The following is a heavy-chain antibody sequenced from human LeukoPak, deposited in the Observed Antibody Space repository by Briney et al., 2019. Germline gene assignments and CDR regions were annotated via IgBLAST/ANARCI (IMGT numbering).Heavy chain of an antibody. CDR3: ARYSNYDYYIDV. J-gene: IGHJ6*03. CDR2: IYYSGST. V-gene: IGHV4-59*01. CDR1: SGSIRTYS. Sequence: SETLSLTCTVSSGSIRTYSWSWIRQPPGKGLEWIGYIYYSGSTNYNPSLKSRVTISVDTSKNRFSLKLSSVTAADTAMYYCARYSNYDYYIDVWGKGTTVTVSS. D-gene: IGHD4-11*01.